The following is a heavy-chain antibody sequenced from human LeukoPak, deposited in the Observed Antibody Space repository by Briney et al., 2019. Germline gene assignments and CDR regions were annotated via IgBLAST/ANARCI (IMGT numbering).Heavy chain of an antibody. V-gene: IGHV3-23*01. J-gene: IGHJ3*02. CDR3: AKDLQVAYDSSGYYFVTFAFDI. D-gene: IGHD3-22*01. CDR1: GFTFSSYA. Sequence: GGSLRLSCAASGFTFSSYAMSWVRQAPGKGLEWVSAISGSGGSTYYAGSVKGRFTISRDNSKNTLYLQMNSLRAEDTAVYYCAKDLQVAYDSSGYYFVTFAFDIWGQGTMVTVSS. CDR2: ISGSGGST.